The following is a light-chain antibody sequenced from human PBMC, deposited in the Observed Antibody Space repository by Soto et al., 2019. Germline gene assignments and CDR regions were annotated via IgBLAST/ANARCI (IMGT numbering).Light chain of an antibody. CDR2: GNT. Sequence: QSALTQPPSVSGAPGQRVTISCTGSSSNIGAGYDVNWYQQLPGTAPKLLIYGNTNRPSEVPDRFSGSKSGTSGSLAISGLQTEDEAEYYCQSWDTSLSGSVFGGGTKLTVL. V-gene: IGLV1-40*01. CDR3: QSWDTSLSGSV. CDR1: SSNIGAGYD. J-gene: IGLJ2*01.